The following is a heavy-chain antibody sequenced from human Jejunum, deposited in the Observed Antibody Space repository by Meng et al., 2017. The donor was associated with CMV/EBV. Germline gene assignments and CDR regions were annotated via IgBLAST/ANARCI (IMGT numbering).Heavy chain of an antibody. Sequence: CTASGFAFNTFVMSWVRQAPGKGLEWVSGISGGGGTTYFAESVKGRFTISKDNSKNTLYLQMNSLRVEDTAVYYCAKGLAAARFDAWGQGTLVTVSS. V-gene: IGHV3-23*01. CDR2: ISGGGGTT. CDR3: AKGLAAARFDA. J-gene: IGHJ5*02. CDR1: GFAFNTFV. D-gene: IGHD6-13*01.